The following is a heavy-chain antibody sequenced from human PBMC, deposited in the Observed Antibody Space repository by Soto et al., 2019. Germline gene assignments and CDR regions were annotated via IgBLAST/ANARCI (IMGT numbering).Heavy chain of an antibody. J-gene: IGHJ5*02. CDR3: ARRGERYFDWLYNWFDP. V-gene: IGHV1-18*04. D-gene: IGHD3-9*01. CDR1: GYTFTIYY. CDR2: INAYNGNT. Sequence: GASVKVACKASGYTFTIYYMRWVRQAPGKGLEWMGRINAYNGNTNYAQKFQCRVTMTTDTSTSTAYMELRSLRSDDTAVYYCARRGERYFDWLYNWFDPWGQGTLVTVSS.